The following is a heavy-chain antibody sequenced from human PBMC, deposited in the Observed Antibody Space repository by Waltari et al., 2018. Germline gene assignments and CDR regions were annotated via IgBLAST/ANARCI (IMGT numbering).Heavy chain of an antibody. V-gene: IGHV1-2*02. D-gene: IGHD1-26*01. CDR2: INPKTGGT. CDR3: ARDGIGGAHLDY. Sequence: VQLVQSGAEAKKPGASVTVSCQASGYTFNAYYIYWVRQAPGQGLEWVGYINPKTGGTAFAQKFRGRVTMTSDTSISTADMELSGLTSDDTAVYYCARDGIGGAHLDYWGQGTLVTVSS. CDR1: GYTFNAYY. J-gene: IGHJ4*02.